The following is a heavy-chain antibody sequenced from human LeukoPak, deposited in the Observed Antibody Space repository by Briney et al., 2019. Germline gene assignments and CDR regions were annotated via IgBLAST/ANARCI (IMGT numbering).Heavy chain of an antibody. V-gene: IGHV4-39*01. CDR3: ARHYSTDPFDY. CDR1: GGSISSSSYY. D-gene: IGHD4-11*01. CDR2: ISHSGNT. Sequence: SVTLSLTCTVSGGSISSSSYYWGWIRQPPGKGLEWVACISHSGNTNYNPSLKTRVTISADTSKSQISLKLTSVTAADTATYYCARHYSTDPFDYWGQGTPVTVSS. J-gene: IGHJ4*02.